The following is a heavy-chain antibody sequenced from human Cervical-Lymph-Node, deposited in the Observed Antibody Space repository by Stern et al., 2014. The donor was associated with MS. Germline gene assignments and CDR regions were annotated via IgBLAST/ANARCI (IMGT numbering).Heavy chain of an antibody. CDR1: GGSISSYY. J-gene: IGHJ5*02. Sequence: QVQLXXXGPGLVKPSETLSLTCTVSGGSISSYYWSWIRQPPGKGLEGLGYIYYSGSTNYNPSLQSRVTISVDTSKNQFSLKLSSVTAADTAVYYCARVSITMVRGVIAWFDPWGQGTLVTVSS. D-gene: IGHD3-10*01. V-gene: IGHV4-59*01. CDR2: IYYSGST. CDR3: ARVSITMVRGVIAWFDP.